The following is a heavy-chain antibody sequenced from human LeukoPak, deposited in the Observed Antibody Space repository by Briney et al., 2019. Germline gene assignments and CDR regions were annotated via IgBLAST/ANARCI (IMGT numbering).Heavy chain of an antibody. CDR2: IYGGGST. CDR1: GFTVNNNY. Sequence: PGGSLRLSCAASGFTVNNNYVSWVRQAPGKGLEWVSVIYGGGSTYYADSVKGRFTIPRDNSKNTVYLQMNSLRAEDAAVYYCARVQRSSNWFDPWGQGTLVTVSS. CDR3: ARVQRSSNWFDP. J-gene: IGHJ5*02. D-gene: IGHD5-24*01. V-gene: IGHV3-53*01.